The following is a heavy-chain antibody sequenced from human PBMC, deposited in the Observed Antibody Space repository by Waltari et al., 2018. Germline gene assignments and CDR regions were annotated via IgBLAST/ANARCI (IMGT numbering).Heavy chain of an antibody. J-gene: IGHJ5*02. CDR3: AREGYYDFWSGYYPHWFDP. CDR2: IYTSGST. D-gene: IGHD3-3*01. CDR1: GCSLSSGSYY. Sequence: QVQLQESGPGLVKPSQTLSLTCTVSGCSLSSGSYYWSCIRQPAGKGLEWIGRIYTSGSTNYNPSLKSRVTISVDTSKNQFSLKLSSVTAADTAVYYCAREGYYDFWSGYYPHWFDPWGQGTLVTVSS. V-gene: IGHV4-61*02.